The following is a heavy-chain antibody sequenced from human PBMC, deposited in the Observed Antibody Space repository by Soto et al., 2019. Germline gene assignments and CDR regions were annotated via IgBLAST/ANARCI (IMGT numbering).Heavy chain of an antibody. Sequence: SETLSLTCTVSGGSISSYYWSCIRQPPGKGLEWIGYIYYSGSTNYNPSLKSRVTISVDTSRNQFSLKLRSVTAADTAVYYCARAGGSSYYFDYWGQGNLVTVSS. D-gene: IGHD2-15*01. CDR1: GGSISSYY. CDR3: ARAGGSSYYFDY. V-gene: IGHV4-59*01. CDR2: IYYSGST. J-gene: IGHJ4*02.